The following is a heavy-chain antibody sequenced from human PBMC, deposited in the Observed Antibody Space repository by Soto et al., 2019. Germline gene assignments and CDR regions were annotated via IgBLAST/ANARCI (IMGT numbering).Heavy chain of an antibody. CDR2: IKSKTDGGTT. Sequence: GGSLRLSCAASGFTFSNAWMSWVRQAPGKGLEWDGRIKSKTDGGTTDYAAPVKGRFTISRDDSKNTLYLQMNSLKTEDTAVYYCTTDYEVQLWIHFDYWGQGTLVTVSS. D-gene: IGHD5-18*01. J-gene: IGHJ4*02. CDR1: GFTFSNAW. V-gene: IGHV3-15*01. CDR3: TTDYEVQLWIHFDY.